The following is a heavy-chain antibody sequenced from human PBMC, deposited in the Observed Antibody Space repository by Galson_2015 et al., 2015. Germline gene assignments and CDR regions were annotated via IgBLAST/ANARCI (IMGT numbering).Heavy chain of an antibody. CDR2: ISGSGGTT. D-gene: IGHD2-15*01. J-gene: IGHJ4*02. Sequence: SLRLSCAVSGFTFRDYAMSWVRQAPGAGLEWVSLISGSGGTTSYGNSVKGRFTISRDNSRRTLYLQMDSLRAEDTAVYYCARAPGVVVVAATPHFDNWGQGTLVTVSS. CDR1: GFTFRDYA. CDR3: ARAPGVVVVAATPHFDN. V-gene: IGHV3-23*01.